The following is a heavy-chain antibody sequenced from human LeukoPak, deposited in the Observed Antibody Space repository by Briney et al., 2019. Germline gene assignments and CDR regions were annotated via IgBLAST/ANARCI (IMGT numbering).Heavy chain of an antibody. J-gene: IGHJ5*02. CDR2: IYHSGST. D-gene: IGHD3-3*01. CDR1: GGSISSGGYS. Sequence: SQTLSLTCAVSGGSISSGGYSWSWIRQPPGKGLEWIGYIYHSGSTYYNPSLKSRVTITVDRSKDQFSLKLSAGTAADTAVYYCARLKSGSDNWFDPWGQGTLVTVSS. V-gene: IGHV4-30-2*01. CDR3: ARLKSGSDNWFDP.